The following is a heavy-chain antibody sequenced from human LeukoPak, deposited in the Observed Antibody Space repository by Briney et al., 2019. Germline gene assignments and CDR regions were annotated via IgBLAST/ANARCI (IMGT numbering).Heavy chain of an antibody. CDR3: ASGPGLDAFDI. D-gene: IGHD3/OR15-3a*01. CDR1: GFTFNSYT. CDR2: IYSGGST. Sequence: GGSLRLSCAASGFTFNSYTMNWVRQAPGKGLEWVSVIYSGGSTYYADSVKGRFTISRDNSKNTLYLQMNSLRAEDTAVYYCASGPGLDAFDIWGQGTMVTVSS. J-gene: IGHJ3*02. V-gene: IGHV3-53*01.